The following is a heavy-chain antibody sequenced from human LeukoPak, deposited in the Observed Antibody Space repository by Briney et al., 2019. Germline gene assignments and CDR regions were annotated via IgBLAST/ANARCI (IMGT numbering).Heavy chain of an antibody. CDR3: ARSVAMAPRSFYGMDV. Sequence: GGSLRLSCAASGFIFSKFPMYWVRQAPGQGLEWAAVISDDGSNTYYAHTLKGRIAISRDNSKNSVSLHMNDLRVEDTGVYYCARSVAMAPRSFYGMDVWGPGTTVIVSS. V-gene: IGHV3-30*03. D-gene: IGHD2-2*01. CDR2: ISDDGSNT. CDR1: GFIFSKFP. J-gene: IGHJ6*02.